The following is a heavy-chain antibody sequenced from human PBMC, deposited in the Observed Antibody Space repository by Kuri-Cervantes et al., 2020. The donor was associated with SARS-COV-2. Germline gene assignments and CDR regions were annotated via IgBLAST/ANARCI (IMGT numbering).Heavy chain of an antibody. CDR2: IYHRGSS. CDR3: ARRGAGSSSAAFDI. D-gene: IGHD6-6*01. J-gene: IGHJ3*02. Sequence: GSLRLSCAVSGCSISSGYYWGWIRQPPGKGLEWIGIIYHRGSSYYNPSLRSRVTVSVDTSKNQFSLKLSSVTAADTAVYYCARRGAGSSSAAFDIWGQGTMVTVSS. CDR1: GCSISSGYY. V-gene: IGHV4-38-2*01.